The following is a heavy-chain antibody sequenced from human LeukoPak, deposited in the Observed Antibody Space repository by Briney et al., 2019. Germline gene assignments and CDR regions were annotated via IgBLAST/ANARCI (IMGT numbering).Heavy chain of an antibody. Sequence: GGSLRLSCAASGFTFSSYAMSWVRQAPGKGLEWVSAISGSGGSTYYADSVKGRFTISRDNSKNTLYLQMNSLRAEDTAVYYCAKVDTMVRGVITPQEGYFGYWGQGTLVTVSS. CDR1: GFTFSSYA. V-gene: IGHV3-23*01. D-gene: IGHD3-10*01. CDR3: AKVDTMVRGVITPQEGYFGY. J-gene: IGHJ4*02. CDR2: ISGSGGST.